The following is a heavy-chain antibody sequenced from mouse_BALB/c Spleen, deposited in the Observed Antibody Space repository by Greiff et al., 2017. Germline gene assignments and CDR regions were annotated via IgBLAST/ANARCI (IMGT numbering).Heavy chain of an antibody. CDR3: TSPYDGPHYYAMDY. Sequence: EVQLVESGGGLVQPGGSMKLSCVASGFTFSNYWMNWVRQSPEKGLEWVAEIRLKSNNYATHYAESVKGRFTISRDDSKSSVYLQMNNLRAEDTGIYYCTSPYDGPHYYAMDYWGQGTSVTVSS. CDR1: GFTFSNYW. D-gene: IGHD2-3*01. CDR2: IRLKSNNYAT. J-gene: IGHJ4*01. V-gene: IGHV6-6*02.